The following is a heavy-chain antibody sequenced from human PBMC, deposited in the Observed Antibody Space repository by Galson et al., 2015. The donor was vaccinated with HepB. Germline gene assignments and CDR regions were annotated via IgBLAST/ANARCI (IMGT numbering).Heavy chain of an antibody. CDR3: ARWPSNGLLWFGELPYYFDY. D-gene: IGHD3-10*01. CDR2: INTNTGNP. V-gene: IGHV7-4-1*02. J-gene: IGHJ4*02. Sequence: SVKVSCKASGYTFTSYAMNWVRQAPGQGLEWMGWINTNTGNPTYAQGFTGRFVFSLDTSVSTAYLQISSLKAEDAAVYYCARWPSNGLLWFGELPYYFDYWGQGTLVTVSS. CDR1: GYTFTSYA.